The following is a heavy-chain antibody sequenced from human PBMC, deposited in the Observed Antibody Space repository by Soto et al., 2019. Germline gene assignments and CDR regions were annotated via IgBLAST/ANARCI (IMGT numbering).Heavy chain of an antibody. CDR3: VREMAVATNDAFDI. J-gene: IGHJ3*02. CDR1: GGTFSSYA. Sequence: SVKVSCKASGGTFSSYAISCVLQSPGQGLEWMGGIIPIFGTANYAQKFQGRVTITADKSTSTAYMELSSLRSEDTAVYYCVREMAVATNDAFDIWGQGTMVTV. CDR2: IIPIFGTA. V-gene: IGHV1-69*06. D-gene: IGHD6-19*01.